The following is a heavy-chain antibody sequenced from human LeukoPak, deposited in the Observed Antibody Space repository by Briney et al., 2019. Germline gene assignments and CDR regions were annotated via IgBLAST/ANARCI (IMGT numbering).Heavy chain of an antibody. CDR2: IYPGDSDT. V-gene: IGHV5-51*01. CDR1: GYRFTTYW. D-gene: IGHD2-2*01. CDR3: AKVKDATSWKYFFDY. Sequence: GESLKISCQGSGYRFTTYWIGWVRQNPGKGREWMGIIYPGDSDTRYSPSFQGQVTISADKSISTAYLQWCSLKASDTAMYYCAKVKDATSWKYFFDYWGQGTLVTVSS. J-gene: IGHJ4*02.